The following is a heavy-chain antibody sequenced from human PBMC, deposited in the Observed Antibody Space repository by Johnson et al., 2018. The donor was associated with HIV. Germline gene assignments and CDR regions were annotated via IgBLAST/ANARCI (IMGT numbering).Heavy chain of an antibody. V-gene: IGHV3-64*01. CDR2: ISSNGGST. CDR3: ARAASDAFDI. J-gene: IGHJ3*02. Sequence: EVQLVESGGGLVQPGRSLRLSCAASGFTFSSYAMSWVRQAPGKGLEYVSAISSNGGSTYYANSVKGRFTISRDNAKNSLYLQMNSLRAEDTAVYYCARAASDAFDIWGQGTMVTVSS. CDR1: GFTFSSYA.